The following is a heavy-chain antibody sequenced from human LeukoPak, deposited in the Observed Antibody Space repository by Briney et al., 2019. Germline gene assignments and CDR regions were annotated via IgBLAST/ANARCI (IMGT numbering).Heavy chain of an antibody. CDR1: GGTFSSYA. D-gene: IGHD1-14*01. Sequence: ASVNVSFKASGGTFSSYAISWVRQAPGQGLEWMGGIIPIFGTANYAQKFQDRVTITADESTSTAYMELSSLRSEDTTVYYCARAAPTSPPAGWGQGTMVTVSS. CDR3: ARAAPTSPPAG. J-gene: IGHJ3*01. CDR2: IIPIFGTA. V-gene: IGHV1-69*13.